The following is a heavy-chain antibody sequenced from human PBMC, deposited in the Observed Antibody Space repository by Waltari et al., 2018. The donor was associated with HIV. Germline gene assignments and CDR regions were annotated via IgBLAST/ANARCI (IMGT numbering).Heavy chain of an antibody. CDR3: LYQDPPEPAPLT. D-gene: IGHD2-8*01. CDR2: ISGSGGST. V-gene: IGHV3-23*01. J-gene: IGHJ5*02. CDR1: GFPFSSYA. Sequence: EVQLLESGGGLVQPGGSLRLSCAASGFPFSSYAMSWVRQAPGKGLEWVSAISGSGGSTYYADSVKGRFTISRDNSKNTLYLQMNSLRAEDTAVYYCLYQDPPEPAPLTWGQGTLVTVSS.